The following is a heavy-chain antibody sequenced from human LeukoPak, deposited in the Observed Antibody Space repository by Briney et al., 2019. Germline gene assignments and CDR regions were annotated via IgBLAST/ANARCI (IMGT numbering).Heavy chain of an antibody. D-gene: IGHD6-19*01. CDR3: ARSIAVAGTVADY. CDR1: GYTFTGYY. Sequence: VASVKVSCKASGYTFTGYYMHWVRQAPGQGREWMGWINPNSGGTNYAQKFQGRVTMTRDTSISTAYMDLSRLRSDDTPVYYCARSIAVAGTVADYWGQGTLVTVSS. V-gene: IGHV1-2*02. J-gene: IGHJ4*02. CDR2: INPNSGGT.